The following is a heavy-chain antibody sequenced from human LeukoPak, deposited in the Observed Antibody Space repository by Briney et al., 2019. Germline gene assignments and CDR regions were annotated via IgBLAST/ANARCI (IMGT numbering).Heavy chain of an antibody. Sequence: GGSLRLSCAASGFTFSSYSMNWVRPAPGKGLEWVSSISSSSSYIYYADSVKGRFTISRDNAKNSLYLQMNSLRAEDTAVYYCAREDTAMVNYYGMDVWGQGTTVTVSS. J-gene: IGHJ6*02. CDR2: ISSSSSYI. CDR1: GFTFSSYS. CDR3: AREDTAMVNYYGMDV. D-gene: IGHD5-18*01. V-gene: IGHV3-21*01.